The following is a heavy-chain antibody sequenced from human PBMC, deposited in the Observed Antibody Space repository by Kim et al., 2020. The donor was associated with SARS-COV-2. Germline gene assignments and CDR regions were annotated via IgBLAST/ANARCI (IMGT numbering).Heavy chain of an antibody. CDR2: IYHSGST. D-gene: IGHD4-17*01. J-gene: IGHJ6*02. Sequence: SETLSLTFSVSGCSISSSNWWSWVRQPPGKGLEWIGEIYHSGSTNYNPSLKSRVTISVDKSKNQFSLKLSSVTAADTAVYYCAGYTTVTTYYYYYGMDVWGQGTTVTVSS. CDR1: GCSISSSNW. V-gene: IGHV4-4*02. CDR3: AGYTTVTTYYYYYGMDV.